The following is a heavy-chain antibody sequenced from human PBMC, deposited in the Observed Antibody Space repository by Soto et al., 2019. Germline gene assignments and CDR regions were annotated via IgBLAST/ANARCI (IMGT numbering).Heavy chain of an antibody. Sequence: PSETLSLTCTVSGGSISSYYWSWSRQPPGKGLEWIGYIYYSGSTNYNPSLKSRVTISVDTSKNQFSLKLSSVTAADTAVYYCASTAHSSGWYSGGFDYWGQGIQVTVSS. J-gene: IGHJ4*02. CDR3: ASTAHSSGWYSGGFDY. D-gene: IGHD6-19*01. CDR2: IYYSGST. V-gene: IGHV4-59*01. CDR1: GGSISSYY.